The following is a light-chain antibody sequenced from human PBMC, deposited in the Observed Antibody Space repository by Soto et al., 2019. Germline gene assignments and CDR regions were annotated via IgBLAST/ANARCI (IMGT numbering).Light chain of an antibody. CDR2: DVS. CDR3: SSYTSSSTLYA. V-gene: IGLV2-14*01. Sequence: QSALTQPASVSGSPGQSITISCTGTSSDVGGYNYVSWYQQHPGKAPKLMIYDVSNRPSGVSNRFSGSKSGNTASLIISGLQAEDEADYYCSSYTSSSTLYAFGTGTKVTVL. J-gene: IGLJ1*01. CDR1: SSDVGGYNY.